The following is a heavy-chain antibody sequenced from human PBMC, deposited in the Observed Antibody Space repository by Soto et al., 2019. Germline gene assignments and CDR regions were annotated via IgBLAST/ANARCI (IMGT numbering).Heavy chain of an antibody. Sequence: SETLSLTCTVSGGSVSGSNYYWSWIRQPPGKGLEWIGSVFYTGFTSYNPSLESRVSVSVDTSRNQFSLKVSGVSAADTAVYYCATSQKGYNWNYFDHWGQGALVTVSS. CDR3: ATSQKGYNWNYFDH. D-gene: IGHD1-20*01. V-gene: IGHV4-39*01. CDR2: VFYTGFT. J-gene: IGHJ4*02. CDR1: GGSVSGSNYY.